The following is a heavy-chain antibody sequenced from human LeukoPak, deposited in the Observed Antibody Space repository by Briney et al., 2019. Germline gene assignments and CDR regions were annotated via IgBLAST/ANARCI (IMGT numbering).Heavy chain of an antibody. Sequence: GGSLRLSCAAIGFTSNYWMHWVRQAPGKGLVWVSRISGDGSTTFYPDSVKGRFSISRDNSKNTLYLQMISLSAEDTAVYYCTRGYSGYGNFDCWGQGTLVTVSS. V-gene: IGHV3-74*01. D-gene: IGHD5-12*01. CDR2: ISGDGSTT. J-gene: IGHJ4*02. CDR1: GFTSNYW. CDR3: TRGYSGYGNFDC.